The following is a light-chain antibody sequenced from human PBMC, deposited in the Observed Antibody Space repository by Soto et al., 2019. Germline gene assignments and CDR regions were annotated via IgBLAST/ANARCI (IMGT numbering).Light chain of an antibody. Sequence: EIVMTQSPATLSVSPGERATLSGRASQSVSSNLAWYQQKPGQAPRLLIYGASTRATGIPARFSGSGSGTELTLTISSLQSEDFAVYYCQQYNNWPPMAFGQGTKVEIK. J-gene: IGKJ1*01. CDR3: QQYNNWPPMA. V-gene: IGKV3-15*01. CDR1: QSVSSN. CDR2: GAS.